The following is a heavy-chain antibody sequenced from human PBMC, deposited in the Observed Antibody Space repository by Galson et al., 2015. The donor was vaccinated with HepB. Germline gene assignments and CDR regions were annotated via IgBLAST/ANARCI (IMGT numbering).Heavy chain of an antibody. V-gene: IGHV1-69*06. CDR2: IIPIFGTA. J-gene: IGHJ6*02. CDR1: GVTFSSYA. CDR3: ARPYYGSGSYYNVDYYYGMDV. Sequence: SVKVSCKASGVTFSSYAISWVRQAPGQGLEWMGGIIPIFGTANYAQKFQGRVTITADKSTSTAYMELSSLRSEDTAVYYCARPYYGSGSYYNVDYYYGMDVWGQGTTVTVSS. D-gene: IGHD3-10*01.